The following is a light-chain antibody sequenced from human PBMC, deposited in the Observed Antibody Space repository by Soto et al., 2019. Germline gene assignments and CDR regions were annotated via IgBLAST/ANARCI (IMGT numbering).Light chain of an antibody. CDR1: SSDVGSHYNL. CDR2: EGN. CDR3: SSYAGSSTWV. Sequence: QSVLTQPASVSGSPGQSITISCTGTSSDVGSHYNLVSWYQQHPGKAPKIMIYEGNKRPSGVSDRFSGSKSGNTASLTISGLQAEDEADYCCSSYAGSSTWVFGGGTKLTVL. V-gene: IGLV2-23*01. J-gene: IGLJ2*01.